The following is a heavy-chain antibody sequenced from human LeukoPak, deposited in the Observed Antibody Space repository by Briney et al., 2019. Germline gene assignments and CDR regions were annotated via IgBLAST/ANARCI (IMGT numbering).Heavy chain of an antibody. Sequence: ASVKVSCKASGYTFNKYGFSWVRQAPGQGLEWMGWISAYNGDTKYAQKLQGRVTMTTDTSTSTAYMELRSLTSDDTAVYYCARDPSNTSGWYVYFDHWGQGTLVTVSS. D-gene: IGHD6-19*01. J-gene: IGHJ4*02. CDR1: GYTFNKYG. V-gene: IGHV1-18*04. CDR2: ISAYNGDT. CDR3: ARDPSNTSGWYVYFDH.